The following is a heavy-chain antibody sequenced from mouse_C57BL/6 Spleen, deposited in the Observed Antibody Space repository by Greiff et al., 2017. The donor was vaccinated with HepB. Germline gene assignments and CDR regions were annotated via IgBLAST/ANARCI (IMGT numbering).Heavy chain of an antibody. CDR2: IDPSDSYT. D-gene: IGHD1-1*01. CDR3: ARGYYYGSSRYYAMDY. CDR1: GYTFTSYW. J-gene: IGHJ4*01. Sequence: VQLQQPGAELVKPGASVKLSCKASGYTFTSYWMQWVKQRPGQGLEWIGEIDPSDSYTNYNQKFKGKATLTVDTSSSTAYMQLSSLTSEDSAVYYCARGYYYGSSRYYAMDYWGQGTSVTVSS. V-gene: IGHV1-50*01.